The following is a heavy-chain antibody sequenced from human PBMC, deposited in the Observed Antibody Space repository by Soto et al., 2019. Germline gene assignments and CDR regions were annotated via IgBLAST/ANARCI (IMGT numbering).Heavy chain of an antibody. Sequence: QVQLVESGGGAVQPGESLRLSCVASGFDFTCNAMHWVRQAPGKGLESVAVMSSDGSKRQHTDSVKGRFTISRDNSKNTLYLQMNSLRKEDTAVYFCAKDEGVGGTLGLFDYWGQGTLVSVSS. CDR2: MSSDGSKR. D-gene: IGHD1-26*01. CDR1: GFDFTCNA. J-gene: IGHJ4*02. V-gene: IGHV3-30*18. CDR3: AKDEGVGGTLGLFDY.